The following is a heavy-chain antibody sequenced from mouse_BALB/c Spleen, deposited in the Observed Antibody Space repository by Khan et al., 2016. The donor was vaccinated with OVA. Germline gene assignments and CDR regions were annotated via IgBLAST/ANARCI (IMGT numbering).Heavy chain of an antibody. CDR2: IYYSGTV. V-gene: IGHV3-5*02. J-gene: IGHJ1*01. CDR1: GISITSGNYR. Sequence: EVELVESGPGLVKPSQTVSLTCTVTGISITSGNYRWSWIRQFPGNNLEWIGNIYYSGTVTYNPSLTSRTTITRDTSKNQFFLEMNSLIAEDTATYSCARDYGSLYWYFDVWGAGTTVTVSS. D-gene: IGHD1-1*01. CDR3: ARDYGSLYWYFDV.